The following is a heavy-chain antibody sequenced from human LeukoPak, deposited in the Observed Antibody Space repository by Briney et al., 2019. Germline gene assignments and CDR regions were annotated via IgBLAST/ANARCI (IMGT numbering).Heavy chain of an antibody. CDR3: AKSNGYGLIDY. J-gene: IGHJ4*02. CDR1: GYSISNRYY. Sequence: SETLSLTCTVSGYSISNRYYWGWIRQPPGKGLEWIGSIYHSGSTDYNASLKSRVTISVDTSKNQFSLKLSSVTAADTAMYYCAKSNGYGLIDYWGQGTLVTVSS. V-gene: IGHV4-38-2*02. D-gene: IGHD5-12*01. CDR2: IYHSGST.